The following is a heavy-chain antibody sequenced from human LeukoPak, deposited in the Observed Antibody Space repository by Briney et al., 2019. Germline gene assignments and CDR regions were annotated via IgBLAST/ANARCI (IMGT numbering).Heavy chain of an antibody. J-gene: IGHJ5*02. CDR1: GYSFTSYW. CDR2: IYPGDSDT. Sequence: KPGESLKISCKGSGYSFTSYWIGWVRQMPGKGLEWMGIIYPGDSDTRYSPSFQGQVTISADKSISTAYLQWSSLKASDTAMYYCARHNPPFYGSDFGPWFDPWGQGTLVTVSS. V-gene: IGHV5-51*01. CDR3: ARHNPPFYGSDFGPWFDP. D-gene: IGHD3-10*01.